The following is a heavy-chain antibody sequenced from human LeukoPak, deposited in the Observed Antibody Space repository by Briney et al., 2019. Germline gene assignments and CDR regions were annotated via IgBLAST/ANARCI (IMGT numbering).Heavy chain of an antibody. CDR2: INSDGSDT. V-gene: IGHV3-74*01. Sequence: GSLRLSCAASGFTFSNFWMHWVRQAPGKGLVWVSRINSDGSDTSHADSVKGRLTISRDNAKNTLYLQMNSLRAEDTAIYYCVGGYDPHYWGQGTLVTVSS. J-gene: IGHJ4*02. D-gene: IGHD2-8*02. CDR1: GFTFSNFW. CDR3: VGGYDPHY.